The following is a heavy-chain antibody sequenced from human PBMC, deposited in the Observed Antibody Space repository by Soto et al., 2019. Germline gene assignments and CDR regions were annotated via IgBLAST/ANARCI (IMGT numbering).Heavy chain of an antibody. Sequence: GGPLRLSCAASGFTFSSYAMSWVRQAPGKGLEWVSAISGSGGSTYYADSVKGRFTISRGNSKNTLYLQMNSLRAEDTAVYYCARERDDFREYGMDVWGQGTTVTVSS. CDR1: GFTFSSYA. D-gene: IGHD3-3*01. J-gene: IGHJ6*02. CDR2: ISGSGGST. V-gene: IGHV3-23*01. CDR3: ARERDDFREYGMDV.